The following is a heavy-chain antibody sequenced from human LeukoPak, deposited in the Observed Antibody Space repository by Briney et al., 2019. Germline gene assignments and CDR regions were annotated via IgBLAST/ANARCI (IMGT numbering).Heavy chain of an antibody. CDR1: GFTFSDYY. V-gene: IGHV3-11*04. D-gene: IGHD2-2*01. CDR3: ARALSGCSSTSCYYYYYYMDV. J-gene: IGHJ6*03. CDR2: ISSSGSTI. Sequence: GGSLRLSCAASGFTFSDYYMSWIRQAPGKGLEWVSYISSSGSTIYYADSVKGRFTISRDNAKNSLYLQMNSLRAEDTAVYYCARALSGCSSTSCYYYYYYMDVWGKGTTVTISS.